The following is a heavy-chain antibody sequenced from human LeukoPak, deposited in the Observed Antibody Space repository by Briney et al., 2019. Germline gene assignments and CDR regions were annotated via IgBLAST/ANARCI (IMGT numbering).Heavy chain of an antibody. V-gene: IGHV3-48*01. D-gene: IGHD6-13*01. CDR3: ARDPWSYLLAAAGVDY. CDR2: INSGSSTI. Sequence: GGSLRLSCAASGFTLSTYIMNWVRQAPGKGLEWVSYINSGSSTIYYADSVKGRFTISRDNAKNSLYLQMNSLRAEDTAVYYCARDPWSYLLAAAGVDYWGQGTLVTVSS. J-gene: IGHJ4*02. CDR1: GFTLSTYI.